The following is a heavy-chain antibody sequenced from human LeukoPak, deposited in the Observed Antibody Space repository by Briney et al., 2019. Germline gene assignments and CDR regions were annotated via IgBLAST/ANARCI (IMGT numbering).Heavy chain of an antibody. CDR1: GFTFSISY. CDR3: LLTSSWSG. J-gene: IGHJ4*02. CDR2: INGDGSII. D-gene: IGHD2-2*01. V-gene: IGHV3-74*01. Sequence: GGSLRLSCAASGFTFSISYMHWVRQAPGKGLVGVSRINGDGSIINYADSVKGRFTFSRDNAKNTLFLQMDTLRAEDTAVYYCLLTSSWSGCGQGTLVTSSA.